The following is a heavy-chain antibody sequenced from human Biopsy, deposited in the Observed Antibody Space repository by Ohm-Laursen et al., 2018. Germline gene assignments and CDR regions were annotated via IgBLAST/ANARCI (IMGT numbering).Heavy chain of an antibody. CDR3: ARSRGSSGIATIYYYGMDV. CDR2: ISSTSSAT. D-gene: IGHD3-10*01. CDR1: GFTFSTHA. Sequence: SLRLSCTASGFTFSTHAMNWVRQAPGQGLEWISYISSTSSATYYADSVKGRFTVSRDNAKNSLFLQMNSLRAEDTAVYYCARSRGSSGIATIYYYGMDVWGQGTTVTVSS. V-gene: IGHV3-48*01. J-gene: IGHJ6*02.